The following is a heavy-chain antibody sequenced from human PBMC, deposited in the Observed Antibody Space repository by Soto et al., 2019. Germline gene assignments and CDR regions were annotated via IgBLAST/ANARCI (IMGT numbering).Heavy chain of an antibody. CDR1: GFTFSSYD. Sequence: GGSLRLSCAASGFTFSSYDMHWVRQATGKGLEWVSAIGTAGDTYYPGSVKGRFTISRENAKNSLYLQMNSLRAGDTAVYYCARGRNNWNYESYYYYYYMDVWGKGTTVTVSS. CDR2: IGTAGDT. CDR3: ARGRNNWNYESYYYYYYMDV. V-gene: IGHV3-13*01. J-gene: IGHJ6*03. D-gene: IGHD1-7*01.